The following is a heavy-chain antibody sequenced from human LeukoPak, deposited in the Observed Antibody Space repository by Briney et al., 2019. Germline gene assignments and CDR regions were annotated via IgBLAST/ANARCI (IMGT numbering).Heavy chain of an antibody. J-gene: IGHJ6*03. CDR1: GYTFTSYD. CDR2: MNPNSGNT. Sequence: ASVKVSCKASGYTFTSYDINWVRQATGQGLEWMGWMNPNSGNTGYAQKFQGRVTITRNTSISTAYMELSSLRSEDTAVYYCATSIFGVVIPPMDVWGKGTTVTVSS. V-gene: IGHV1-8*03. D-gene: IGHD3-3*01. CDR3: ATSIFGVVIPPMDV.